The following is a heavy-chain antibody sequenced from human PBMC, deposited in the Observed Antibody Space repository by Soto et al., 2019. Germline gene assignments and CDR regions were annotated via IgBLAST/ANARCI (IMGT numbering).Heavy chain of an antibody. V-gene: IGHV4-30-4*01. CDR2: IYYSGST. D-gene: IGHD6-19*01. J-gene: IGHJ4*02. CDR3: ARAPLRYPSGENFDY. CDR1: GGSISSGDYY. Sequence: QVQLQESGPGLVKPSQTLSLTCTVSGGSISSGDYYWSWIRQPPGKGLEWIGYIYYSGSTYYNPSLKSRVTISVDTSKNQFSLKLSSVTAADTAVYYCARAPLRYPSGENFDYWGQGTLVTVSS.